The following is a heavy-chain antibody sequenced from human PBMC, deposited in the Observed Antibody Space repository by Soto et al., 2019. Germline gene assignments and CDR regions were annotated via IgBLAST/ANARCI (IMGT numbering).Heavy chain of an antibody. Sequence: QVQLQESGPGLVKPSQTLSLTCNVSGGYIGSGGYSWSWIRQHPGKDLEWIGYIYYTGSTYYNPSLSSGVSMAVDTSKNQYSLKLTSVTAADTAVYYCARDRRAAHGTRGSSDPWGQGTMITVSA. CDR2: IYYTGST. V-gene: IGHV4-31*03. CDR3: ARDRRAAHGTRGSSDP. CDR1: GGYIGSGGYS. J-gene: IGHJ5*02. D-gene: IGHD6-13*01.